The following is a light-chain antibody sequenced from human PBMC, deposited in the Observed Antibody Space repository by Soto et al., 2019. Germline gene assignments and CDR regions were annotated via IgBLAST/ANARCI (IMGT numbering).Light chain of an antibody. V-gene: IGKV2-28*01. CDR1: QSLLNRNGQNC. Sequence: DMVMTQSPLSLPVTPGEPASISCRSSQSLLNRNGQNCLDWYLQKPGQSPQILIHMGFIRASVDPDRFSGSGSGTYFTLTISRVEAEDVGVYYCMQALESPPTFRGGTKVEIK. J-gene: IGKJ4*01. CDR3: MQALESPPT. CDR2: MGF.